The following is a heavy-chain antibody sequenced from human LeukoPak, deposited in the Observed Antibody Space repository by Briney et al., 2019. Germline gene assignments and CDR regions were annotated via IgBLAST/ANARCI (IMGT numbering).Heavy chain of an antibody. D-gene: IGHD1-26*01. J-gene: IGHJ3*02. CDR3: ARDGIVGATSDAFDI. V-gene: IGHV3-53*01. Sequence: GGSLRLSCAASGFTVSSNYMSWVRRAPGKGLEWVSVIYSGGSTYYADSVKGRFTISRDNSKNTLYLQMNSLRAEDTAVYYCARDGIVGATSDAFDIWGQGTMVTVSS. CDR1: GFTVSSNY. CDR2: IYSGGST.